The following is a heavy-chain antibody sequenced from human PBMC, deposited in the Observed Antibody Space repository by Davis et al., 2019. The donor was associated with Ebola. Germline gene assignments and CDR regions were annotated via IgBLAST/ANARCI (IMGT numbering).Heavy chain of an antibody. CDR1: GFTFSSYA. CDR3: ATRSGTYYKAWGF. D-gene: IGHD3-10*01. CDR2: ISYDGSNK. J-gene: IGHJ4*02. V-gene: IGHV3-30-3*01. Sequence: GESLKISCAASGFTFSSYAMHWVRQAPGKGLEWVAVISYDGSNKYYTDSVEGRFTISRDNSKNTLYLQMNSLGAEDTAVYYCATRSGTYYKAWGFWGQGALVTVSS.